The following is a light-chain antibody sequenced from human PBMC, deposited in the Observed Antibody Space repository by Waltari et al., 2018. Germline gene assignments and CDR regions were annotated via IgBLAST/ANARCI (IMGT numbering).Light chain of an antibody. Sequence: QSVLSQPPSASGTPGPRVTIPCSGSRSHLGSPYVYWYQQVPGTAPNLLIYRNNQRPSGVPDRFSGSKSGTSASLAITGLRSDDEGDYYCAAWDDSLSGRVFGGGTKLTVL. CDR3: AAWDDSLSGRV. J-gene: IGLJ3*02. CDR2: RNN. V-gene: IGLV1-47*01. CDR1: RSHLGSPY.